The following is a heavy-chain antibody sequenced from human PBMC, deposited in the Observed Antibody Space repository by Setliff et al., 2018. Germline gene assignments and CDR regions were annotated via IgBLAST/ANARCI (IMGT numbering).Heavy chain of an antibody. V-gene: IGHV4-39*07. CDR2: IFHTGAA. CDR1: GGSISSSSYY. CDR3: ARVRSYGSGNYYYYYYDMDV. J-gene: IGHJ6*02. Sequence: PSETLSLTCTVSGGSISSSSYYWGWIRQPPGKGLEWIGSIFHTGAAYYNPSLESRFTISVDTSKNQFSLKLNSVTAADTALYYCARVRSYGSGNYYYYYYDMDVWGQGTTVTVSS. D-gene: IGHD3-10*01.